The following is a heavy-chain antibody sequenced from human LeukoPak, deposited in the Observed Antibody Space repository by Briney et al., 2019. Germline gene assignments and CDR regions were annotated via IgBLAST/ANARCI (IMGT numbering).Heavy chain of an antibody. CDR1: GFPFLNYA. CDR2: ISGRDDTTYYTDSPEGST. V-gene: IGHV3-23*01. CDR3: AKCMSATGVCLNFDS. Sequence: GGSLRLSCEASGFPFLNYAISWVRQAPGKGLQWVSGISGRDDTTYYTDSPEGSTYYTNSAEGRFTISRDNSKNTVYLQIDSLGVEDTAVYYCAKCMSATGVCLNFDSWGQGILVTVSS. D-gene: IGHD2-21*02. J-gene: IGHJ4*02.